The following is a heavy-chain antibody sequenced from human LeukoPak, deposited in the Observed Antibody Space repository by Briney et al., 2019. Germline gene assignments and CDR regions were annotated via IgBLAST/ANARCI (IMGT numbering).Heavy chain of an antibody. CDR2: ISGSGGST. J-gene: IGHJ3*02. CDR1: GFTFSSYA. Sequence: GGSLRLSCAASGFTFSSYAMSWVRQAPGKGLEWVSAISGSGGSTYYADSVKGRFTIPRDNSKNTLYLQMNSLRAEDTAVYYCAKLIQLWSDAFDIWGQGTMVTVSS. V-gene: IGHV3-23*01. D-gene: IGHD5-18*01. CDR3: AKLIQLWSDAFDI.